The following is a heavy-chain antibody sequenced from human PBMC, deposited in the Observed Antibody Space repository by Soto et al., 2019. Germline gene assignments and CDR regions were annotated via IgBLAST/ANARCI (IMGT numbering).Heavy chain of an antibody. CDR3: ALASGPLAAHSYSCDS. Sequence: QITLKESGPTLVKPTQTLTLTCTFSGFSLSTSGAGVGWIRQPPGKALEWLALNYWADDKRYSPSLKSRLTTTKDTSKLPVVLTMTDMDPVDTAAYYCALASGPLAAHSYSCDSWGQGTLVAVSS. CDR2: NYWADDK. D-gene: IGHD3-10*01. J-gene: IGHJ4*02. CDR1: GFSLSTSGAG. V-gene: IGHV2-5*02.